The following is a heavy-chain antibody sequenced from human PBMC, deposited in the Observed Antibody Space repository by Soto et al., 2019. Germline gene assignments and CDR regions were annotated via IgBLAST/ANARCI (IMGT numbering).Heavy chain of an antibody. J-gene: IGHJ4*02. D-gene: IGHD2-21*02. CDR3: ARVSYCGGDCYAPNFDY. CDR1: GGSISSYY. V-gene: IGHV4-59*01. CDR2: IYYSGST. Sequence: SETLSLTCTVSGGSISSYYWSWIRQPPGKGLEWIGYIYYSGSTNYNPSLKSRVTISVDTSKNQFSLKLSSVTAADTAVYYCARVSYCGGDCYAPNFDYWGQGALVTVSS.